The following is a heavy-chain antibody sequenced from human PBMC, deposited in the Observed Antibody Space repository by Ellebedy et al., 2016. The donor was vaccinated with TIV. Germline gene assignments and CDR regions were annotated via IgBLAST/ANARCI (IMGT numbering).Heavy chain of an antibody. CDR2: IISGGGRT. D-gene: IGHD5-18*01. J-gene: IGHJ4*02. V-gene: IGHV3-23*01. CDR1: RLTLSSYA. Sequence: PRGSLRLSCPVSRLTLSSYAMSCVRQAPGKGLEWVSAIISGGGRTYYADSMKGRFTSSRNNSKNTLYLQMNSLRAEETAVYYCAKDRDTAMELPFDYWGQGTLVTVSS. CDR3: AKDRDTAMELPFDY.